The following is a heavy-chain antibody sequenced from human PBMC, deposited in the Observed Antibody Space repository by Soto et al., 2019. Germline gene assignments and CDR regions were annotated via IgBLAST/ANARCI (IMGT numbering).Heavy chain of an antibody. Sequence: EVQLVESGGGLVQPGGSLRLSCSASGFTFSSYAMHWVRQAPGKGLEYVSAISSNGGSTYYADSVKGRFTISRDNSKNTLYLQMSSLRAEDTAVYYCVKGGPYYYCSGSYYTDPRSGAMDVW. V-gene: IGHV3-64D*08. CDR3: VKGGPYYYCSGSYYTDPRSGAMDV. D-gene: IGHD3-10*01. CDR2: ISSNGGST. J-gene: IGHJ6*01. CDR1: GFTFSSYA.